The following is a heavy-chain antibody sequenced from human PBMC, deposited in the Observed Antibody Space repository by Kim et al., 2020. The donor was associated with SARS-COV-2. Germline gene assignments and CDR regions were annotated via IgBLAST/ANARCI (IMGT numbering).Heavy chain of an antibody. D-gene: IGHD1-26*01. V-gene: IGHV4-4*02. CDR2: IYHSGTT. CDR3: SRAQGGAFDY. J-gene: IGHJ4*02. CDR1: GGSIISSNW. Sequence: SETLSLTCAVSGGSIISSNWWSWVRQPPGKGLELIGEIYHSGTTNYNPSLKSLVTVSVNKTKNQFPLRLSSVTAADTAVYYCSRAQGGAFDYWGQGTLVTVSS.